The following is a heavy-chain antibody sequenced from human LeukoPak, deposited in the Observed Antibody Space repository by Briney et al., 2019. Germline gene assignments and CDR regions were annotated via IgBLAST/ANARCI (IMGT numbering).Heavy chain of an antibody. Sequence: ASVKVSCKASDYTFSTYVISWVRQAPGQGPEWMGWISPYKGNAIYAQKPQGRVTMTTDTSTGTAYMELRSLTSDDTAVYYCATAQDYGEYVLGYFDYWGQGTLVTVSS. CDR2: ISPYKGNA. J-gene: IGHJ4*02. CDR3: ATAQDYGEYVLGYFDY. V-gene: IGHV1-18*01. CDR1: DYTFSTYV. D-gene: IGHD4-17*01.